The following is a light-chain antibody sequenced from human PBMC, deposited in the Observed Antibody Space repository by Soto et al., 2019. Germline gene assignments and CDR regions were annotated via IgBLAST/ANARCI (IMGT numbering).Light chain of an antibody. Sequence: EIVLTQSPCTLSLSPGERATLSCRASQSVNSNYLAWYQQKRGRAPRLLIYGASSRATGIPDRFSGSGSGTDFTLTISRLEPEDFAVYYCQQYGSSPGTFGQGTKVDIK. CDR1: QSVNSNY. CDR3: QQYGSSPGT. V-gene: IGKV3-20*01. CDR2: GAS. J-gene: IGKJ1*01.